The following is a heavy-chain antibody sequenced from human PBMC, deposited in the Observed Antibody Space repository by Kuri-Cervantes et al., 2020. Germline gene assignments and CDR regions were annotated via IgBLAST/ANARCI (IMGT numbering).Heavy chain of an antibody. D-gene: IGHD3-3*01. CDR1: GYTFTGYY. CDR3: ARRTPDWRIDY. J-gene: IGHJ4*02. V-gene: IGHV1-2*02. CDR2: INPNSGGT. Sequence: ASVKVSCKASGYTFTGYYMHWVRQAPGQGLEWMGWINPNSGGTNYAQKFQGRVTMTKDTSISTAYMELSRLRSEDTAVYYCARRTPDWRIDYWGQGTLVTVSS.